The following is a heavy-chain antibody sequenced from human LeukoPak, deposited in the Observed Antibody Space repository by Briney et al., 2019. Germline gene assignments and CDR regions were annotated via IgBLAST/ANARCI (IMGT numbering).Heavy chain of an antibody. Sequence: SSETLSLTCAVYGGSFSGYYWGWIRQPPGKGLEWIGEINHSGSTNYNPSLKSRVTISVDTSKNQFSLKLSSVTAADTAVYYCARGSSGYYSFDYWGQGTLVTVSS. CDR3: ARGSSGYYSFDY. CDR1: GGSFSGYY. D-gene: IGHD3-22*01. CDR2: INHSGST. V-gene: IGHV4-34*01. J-gene: IGHJ4*02.